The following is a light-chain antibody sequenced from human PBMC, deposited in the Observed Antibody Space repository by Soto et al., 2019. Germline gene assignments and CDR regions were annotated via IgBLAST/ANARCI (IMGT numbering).Light chain of an antibody. V-gene: IGKV3-20*01. CDR1: QSVSSSY. J-gene: IGKJ4*01. CDR2: GAS. Sequence: TQSPSTLSASVGDRVTITCRASQSVSSSYLAWYQQKPGQAPRLLIYGASSRATGIPDRFSGSGSGTDFTLTISRLEPDDFALYYCQQYGNSPLTFGGGTKVDIK. CDR3: QQYGNSPLT.